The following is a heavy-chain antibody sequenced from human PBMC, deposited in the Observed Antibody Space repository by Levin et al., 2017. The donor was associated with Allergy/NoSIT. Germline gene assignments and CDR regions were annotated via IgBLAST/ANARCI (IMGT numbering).Heavy chain of an antibody. J-gene: IGHJ4*02. Sequence: GESLKISCKASGYTFTSYDINWVRQATGQGLEWMGWMNPNSGNTGYAQKFQGRVTMTRNTSISTAYMELSSLRSEDTAVYYGAGGAGTVWSGYYTDPFDYWGQGTLVTVSS. CDR1: GYTFTSYD. CDR3: AGGAGTVWSGYYTDPFDY. D-gene: IGHD3-3*01. CDR2: MNPNSGNT. V-gene: IGHV1-8*01.